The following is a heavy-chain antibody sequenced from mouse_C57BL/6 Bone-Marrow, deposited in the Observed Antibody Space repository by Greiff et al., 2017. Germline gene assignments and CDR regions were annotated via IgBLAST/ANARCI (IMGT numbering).Heavy chain of an antibody. J-gene: IGHJ1*03. CDR2: IDPANGNT. CDR1: GFNIKNTY. V-gene: IGHV14-3*01. Sequence: EVKLVESVAELVRPGASVKLSCTASGFNIKNTYMHWVKQRPEQGLEWIGRIDPANGNTKYAPKFQGKATITADTSSNTAYLQLSSLTSEDTAIYYCARTGYYVGWYFDVWGTGTTVTVSS. CDR3: ARTGYYVGWYFDV. D-gene: IGHD2-3*01.